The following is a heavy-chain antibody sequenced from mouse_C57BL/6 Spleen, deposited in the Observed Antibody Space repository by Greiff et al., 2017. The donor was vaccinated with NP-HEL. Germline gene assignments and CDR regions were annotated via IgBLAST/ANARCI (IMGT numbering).Heavy chain of an antibody. CDR2: INPSNGGT. D-gene: IGHD3-2*02. Sequence: QVQLQQPGTELVKPGASVKLSCKASGYTFTSYWMHWVQQRPGPGLEWIGNINPSNGGTNYNEKFKSKATLTVDKSSSTAYMQLSSLASEDSAVYYCASLDSSGYDGFAYWGQGTLVTVSA. J-gene: IGHJ3*01. CDR3: ASLDSSGYDGFAY. CDR1: GYTFTSYW. V-gene: IGHV1-53*01.